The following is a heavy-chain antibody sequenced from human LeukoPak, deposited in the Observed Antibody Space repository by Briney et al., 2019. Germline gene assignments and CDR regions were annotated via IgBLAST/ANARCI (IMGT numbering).Heavy chain of an antibody. D-gene: IGHD6-19*01. V-gene: IGHV1-69*13. Sequence: SVKVPFKASGGTFSSYAISWVRQAPGQGLEWMGGIIPIFGTANYAQKFQGRVTITADESTSTAYMELGSLRSEDTAVYYCARGYSSGWYDDYYYGMDVWGQGTTVTVSS. J-gene: IGHJ6*02. CDR2: IIPIFGTA. CDR3: ARGYSSGWYDDYYYGMDV. CDR1: GGTFSSYA.